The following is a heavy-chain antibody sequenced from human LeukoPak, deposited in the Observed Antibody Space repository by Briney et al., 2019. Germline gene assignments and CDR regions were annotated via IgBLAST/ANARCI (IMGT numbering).Heavy chain of an antibody. CDR3: AGDSGSYYWDIWDY. CDR1: GYTLTELS. V-gene: IGHV1-24*01. D-gene: IGHD1-26*01. J-gene: IGHJ4*02. Sequence: ASVKVSCKVSGYTLTELSMHWVRQAPGKGLEWMGGFDPEDGETIYAQKFQGRVTMTEDTSTDTAYMELSSLRPEDTAVYYCAGDSGSYYWDIWDYWGQGTLVTVSS. CDR2: FDPEDGET.